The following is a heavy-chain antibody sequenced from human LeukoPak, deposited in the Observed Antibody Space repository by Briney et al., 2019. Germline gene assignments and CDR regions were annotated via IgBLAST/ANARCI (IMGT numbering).Heavy chain of an antibody. J-gene: IGHJ4*02. D-gene: IGHD2-15*01. V-gene: IGHV3-23*01. CDR2: ISENGYGT. CDR1: GFTFSNNP. CDR3: ARRSLGAVAYFDY. Sequence: GGSLRLSCAASGFTFSNNPMAWVRQAPGKGLEWVSSISENGYGTYYAESVKGRFTISRDNSKSSVYLQMNSLRAEDTAIYYCARRSLGAVAYFDYWGQGTLVTVSS.